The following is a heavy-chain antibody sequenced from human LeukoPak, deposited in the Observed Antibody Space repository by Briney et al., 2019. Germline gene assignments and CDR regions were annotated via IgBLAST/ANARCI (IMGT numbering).Heavy chain of an antibody. Sequence: GGSLRLSCAASGFTFSTYSMSWVRQAPGKGLEWVSAIRGGGENTYYADSVKGRFTISRDNSKDTLSLQMNSLRAEDTAVYYCAKISWDGRGTFYWGQGTLVTVSS. D-gene: IGHD2-15*01. J-gene: IGHJ4*02. CDR1: GFTFSTYS. CDR2: IRGGGENT. CDR3: AKISWDGRGTFY. V-gene: IGHV3-23*01.